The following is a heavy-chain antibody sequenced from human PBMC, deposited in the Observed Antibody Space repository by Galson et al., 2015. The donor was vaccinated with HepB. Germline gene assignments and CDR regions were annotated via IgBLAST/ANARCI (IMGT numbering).Heavy chain of an antibody. J-gene: IGHJ4*02. CDR1: GSTFSSYG. D-gene: IGHD3-9*01. CDR3: AEIDYDIDY. CDR2: ISYDGSNK. Sequence: SLRLSCAASGSTFSSYGMNWVRQAPGKGLEWVAVISYDGSNKYYADSVKGRFTIFRDNSKNTLYLQMNSLRPEDTAVYYCAEIDYDIDYWGQGTLVTVSS. V-gene: IGHV3-30*18.